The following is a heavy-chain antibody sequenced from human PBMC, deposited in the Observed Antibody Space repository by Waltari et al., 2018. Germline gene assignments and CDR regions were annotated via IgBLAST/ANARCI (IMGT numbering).Heavy chain of an antibody. CDR2: ISSSSSTI. V-gene: IGHV3-48*01. D-gene: IGHD3-16*01. CDR1: GFTFSRYS. J-gene: IGHJ4*02. CDR3: ARDSRFPDGGLDY. Sequence: EVQLVESGGGLVQPGGSLRLSCAASGFTFSRYSLNWVCQAPGKGLEWVSYISSSSSTIYYADSVKGRFTISRDNAKNSLYLQMNSLRAEDTAVYYCARDSRFPDGGLDYWGQGTLVTVSS.